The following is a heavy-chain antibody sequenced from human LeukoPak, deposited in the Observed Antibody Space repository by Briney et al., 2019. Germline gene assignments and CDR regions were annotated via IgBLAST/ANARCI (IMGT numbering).Heavy chain of an antibody. CDR2: TSGSGAST. Sequence: SGGSLRLSCAASGFTFNSYAMTWVRQAPGKGLEWVSGTSGSGASTYYRDSVKGRFTLSRDNSKNTLYLQMNSLRAEDTAVYYCAKPSISGTGGAFDIWGQGTMVTVSS. CDR3: AKPSISGTGGAFDI. D-gene: IGHD1-26*01. J-gene: IGHJ3*02. V-gene: IGHV3-23*01. CDR1: GFTFNSYA.